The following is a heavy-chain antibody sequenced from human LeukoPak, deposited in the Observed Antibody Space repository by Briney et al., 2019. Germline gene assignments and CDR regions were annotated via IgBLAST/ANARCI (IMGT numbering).Heavy chain of an antibody. CDR1: GYSISSGYY. CDR3: ARDLRYSYGQSNWFDP. V-gene: IGHV4-38-2*02. J-gene: IGHJ5*02. D-gene: IGHD1-26*01. Sequence: SETLSLTCAVSGYSISSGYYWGWIRQPPGKGLEWIGRIYHSGSTYYNPSLKSRVTISVDTSKNQFSLELTAVTAADTAVYYGARDLRYSYGQSNWFDPWGQGTLVTVSS. CDR2: IYHSGST.